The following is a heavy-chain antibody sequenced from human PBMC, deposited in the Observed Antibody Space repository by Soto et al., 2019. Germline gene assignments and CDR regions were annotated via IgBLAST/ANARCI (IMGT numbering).Heavy chain of an antibody. J-gene: IGHJ1*01. Sequence: EVQLLESGGGLVQPGGSLRLSCAASGFTFSSYAMSWVRQAPGKGLECVSAISGSGGSTYYADSVKGRFTISRDNSKNTLYQQINSLRAEDTAVYYCAKEEMATILGYFQHWGQGTLVTVSS. V-gene: IGHV3-23*01. CDR2: ISGSGGST. CDR1: GFTFSSYA. D-gene: IGHD5-12*01. CDR3: AKEEMATILGYFQH.